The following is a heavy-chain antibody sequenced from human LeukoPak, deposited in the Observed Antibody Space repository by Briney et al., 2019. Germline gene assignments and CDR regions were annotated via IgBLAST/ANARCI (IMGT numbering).Heavy chain of an antibody. D-gene: IGHD3-10*01. Sequence: KPSETLSLTCTVSGGSISSSSYYWGWIRQPPGKGLEWIGSIYYSGSTYCNPSLKSRVTISVDTSKNQFSLKLSSVTAADTAVYYCARDLSPPYGSGRAEGGSFDYWGQGTLVTVSS. CDR2: IYYSGST. CDR3: ARDLSPPYGSGRAEGGSFDY. CDR1: GGSISSSSYY. J-gene: IGHJ4*02. V-gene: IGHV4-39*07.